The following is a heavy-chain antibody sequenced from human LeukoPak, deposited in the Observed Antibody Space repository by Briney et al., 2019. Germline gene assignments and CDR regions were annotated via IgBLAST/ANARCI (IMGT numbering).Heavy chain of an antibody. D-gene: IGHD1-26*01. CDR1: GGTFSSYA. V-gene: IGHV1-69*13. CDR3: ARGEWELLGFFDY. CDR2: IIPIFGTA. Sequence: ASVKVSCKASGGTFSSYAISWVGQAPGQGLEWMGGIIPIFGTANYAQKFQGRVTITADESTSTAYMELSSLRSEDTAVYYCARGEWELLGFFDYWGQGTLVTVSS. J-gene: IGHJ4*02.